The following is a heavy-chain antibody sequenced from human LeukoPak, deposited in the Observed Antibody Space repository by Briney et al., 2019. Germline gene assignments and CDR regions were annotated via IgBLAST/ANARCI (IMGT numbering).Heavy chain of an antibody. Sequence: HPGGSLRLSCAASGFTFSSYYMSWVCQAPGKGLEWVANIKQDGSVKYYVDSVKGRFTISRDNARTSLNMQMNSLRVEDTAVYYCARDGLAVAGIFDYWGQGTLVTVSS. CDR2: IKQDGSVK. V-gene: IGHV3-7*01. CDR1: GFTFSSYY. J-gene: IGHJ4*02. CDR3: ARDGLAVAGIFDY. D-gene: IGHD6-19*01.